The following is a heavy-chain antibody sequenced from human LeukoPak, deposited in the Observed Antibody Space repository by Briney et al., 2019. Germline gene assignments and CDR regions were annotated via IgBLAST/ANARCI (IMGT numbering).Heavy chain of an antibody. CDR3: ARGRQLYFDY. Sequence: SETLSLTCAVYGGFFSGYYWSWIRQPPGKGLEWIGEINHSGSTNYNPSLKSRVTISVDTSKNRFSLKLSSVTAADTAAYYCARGRQLYFDYWGQGTLVTVSS. D-gene: IGHD6-13*01. V-gene: IGHV4-34*01. CDR2: INHSGST. CDR1: GGFFSGYY. J-gene: IGHJ4*02.